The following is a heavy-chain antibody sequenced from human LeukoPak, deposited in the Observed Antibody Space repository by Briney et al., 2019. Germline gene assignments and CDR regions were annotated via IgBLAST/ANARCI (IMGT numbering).Heavy chain of an antibody. Sequence: PGGSLRLSCAASGFTFAPYWMTWVRQAPGKGLEYVATMNRDGSEKYYVDSVKGRFTISRDNSKNSLYLQMNSLRVEDTAVYYCAKGDGYNSAFDIWGQGTMVTVSS. CDR1: GFTFAPYW. J-gene: IGHJ3*02. CDR2: MNRDGSEK. V-gene: IGHV3-7*05. CDR3: AKGDGYNSAFDI. D-gene: IGHD5-24*01.